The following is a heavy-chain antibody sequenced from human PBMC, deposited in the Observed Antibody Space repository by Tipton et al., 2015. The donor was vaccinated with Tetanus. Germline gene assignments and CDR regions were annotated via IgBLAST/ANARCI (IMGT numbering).Heavy chain of an antibody. CDR2: IYSMGST. D-gene: IGHD4-17*01. V-gene: IGHV4-4*07. J-gene: IGHJ4*02. CDR3: ARHGDNAFFDY. CDR1: GGSISNYY. Sequence: TLSLTCTVSGGSISNYYWSWIRQPAGKGLEWIGRIYSMGSTKYNPSLKSRLTMSVDTSKNQFSLKLNSTAAADTAVYYCARHGDNAFFDYGGQGTLVTVSS.